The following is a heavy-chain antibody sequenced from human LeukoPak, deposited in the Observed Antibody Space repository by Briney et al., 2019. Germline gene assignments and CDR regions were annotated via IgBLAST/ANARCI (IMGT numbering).Heavy chain of an antibody. CDR3: AGTTSGWYGGGDY. CDR1: GGSISSYY. Sequence: SETLSPTCTVSGGSISSYYWSWIRQPPGKGLEWIGYIYYSGSTNYNPSLKSRVTISVDTSKNQFSLKLSSVTAADTAVYYCAGTTSGWYGGGDYWGQGTLVTVSS. J-gene: IGHJ4*02. D-gene: IGHD6-19*01. V-gene: IGHV4-59*08. CDR2: IYYSGST.